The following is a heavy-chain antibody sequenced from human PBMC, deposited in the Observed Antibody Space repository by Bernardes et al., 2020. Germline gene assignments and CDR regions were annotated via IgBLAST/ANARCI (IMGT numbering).Heavy chain of an antibody. V-gene: IGHV4-39*01. J-gene: IGHJ4*02. D-gene: IGHD7-27*01. CDR1: GGSISSISYY. CDR3: ARHVGTGDVPYFDY. Sequence: SETLSLTCTVSGGSISSISYYWGWIRQPPGKGLDWIGSIYYSGSTYYNPSLKSRVTISVDTSKNQFSLKLSSVTAADTAVYYCARHVGTGDVPYFDYWGQGTLVTVSS. CDR2: IYYSGST.